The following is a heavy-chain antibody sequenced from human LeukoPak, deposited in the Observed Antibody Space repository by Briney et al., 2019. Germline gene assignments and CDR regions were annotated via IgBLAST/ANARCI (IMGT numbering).Heavy chain of an antibody. CDR3: ARGLLGIDY. CDR1: AFSFRSYW. CDR2: IDTDGSNT. D-gene: IGHD2-8*02. V-gene: IGHV3-74*01. Sequence: GGSLRLSCAASAFSFRSYWMHWVRQAPGKGLVWVSRIDTDGSNTNYADSVKGRFTISRDNAKNILFLQMNSLRAEDTAVYYCARGLLGIDYWGQGTLVTVSS. J-gene: IGHJ4*02.